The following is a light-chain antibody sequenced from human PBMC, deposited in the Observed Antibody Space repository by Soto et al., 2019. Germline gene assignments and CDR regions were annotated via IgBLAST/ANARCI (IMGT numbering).Light chain of an antibody. CDR3: MQGTHWPPDT. CDR2: NVS. V-gene: IGKV2-30*01. J-gene: IGKJ2*01. CDR1: RSLAYIDGNTY. Sequence: DVLMTQSPLSLPVTLGQPASISCWSSRSLAYIDGNTYLNWFQQRPGQSQRRLISNVSNRDSGVPDRFSGSGSGTAFTLKISRVEAEDVAVYYCMQGTHWPPDTFGQGTKLAIK.